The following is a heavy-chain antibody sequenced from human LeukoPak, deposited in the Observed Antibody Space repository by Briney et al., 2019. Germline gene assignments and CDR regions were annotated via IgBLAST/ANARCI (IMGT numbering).Heavy chain of an antibody. CDR1: GYTFTTYW. Sequence: GESLKISCKASGYTFTTYWIGWVRQMPGKGLEWMGIIYPGDSQTRYSPSFQGQVTISADKSSNTAYLQWNSLQASDTAMYFCARTYGGVDYWGRGTLVTVSS. D-gene: IGHD4-23*01. CDR3: ARTYGGVDY. CDR2: IYPGDSQT. J-gene: IGHJ4*02. V-gene: IGHV5-51*01.